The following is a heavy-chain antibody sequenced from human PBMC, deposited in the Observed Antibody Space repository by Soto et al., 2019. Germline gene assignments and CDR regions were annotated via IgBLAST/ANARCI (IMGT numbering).Heavy chain of an antibody. J-gene: IGHJ5*02. D-gene: IGHD3-10*01. V-gene: IGHV1-2*02. CDR3: AREADTLWFLSHWFDP. CDR1: GYTSTCYY. CDR2: LNPNSGGT. Sequence: ASVKVSCKASGYTSTCYYMHWVRQAPLQGRELMGWLNPNSGGTNYAQKFQGRVTMTRDTSISTAYMELSRLRSDDTAVYYCAREADTLWFLSHWFDPWGQGTRVTVSS.